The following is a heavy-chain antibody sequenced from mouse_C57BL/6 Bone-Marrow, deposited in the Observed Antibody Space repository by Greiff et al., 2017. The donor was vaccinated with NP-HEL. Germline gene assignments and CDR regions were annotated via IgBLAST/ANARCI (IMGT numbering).Heavy chain of an antibody. CDR1: GFTFSNYW. CDR2: IRLKSDNYAT. D-gene: IGHD1-1*01. CDR3: TDLYYGSSQYYFDY. Sequence: EVKLMESGGGLVQPGGSMKLSCVASGFTFSNYWMNWVRQSPEKGLEWVAQIRLKSDNYATHYAESVKGRFTISRDDSKSSVYLQMNNLRAEDTGIYYCTDLYYGSSQYYFDYWGQGTTLTVSS. J-gene: IGHJ2*01. V-gene: IGHV6-3*01.